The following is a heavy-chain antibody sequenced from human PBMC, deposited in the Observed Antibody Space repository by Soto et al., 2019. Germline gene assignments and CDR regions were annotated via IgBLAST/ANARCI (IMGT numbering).Heavy chain of an antibody. D-gene: IGHD3-22*01. J-gene: IGHJ5*02. CDR3: ASSTMIVVITA. V-gene: IGHV3-23*01. Sequence: PGGSLRLSCAASGFTFSNYAMNWVRQAPGKGLEWITIISGNDNRTYYADSVKGRFTISRDNSQNTLYLQMNSLRADDTAIYYCASSTMIVVITAWGQGTLVTVSS. CDR1: GFTFSNYA. CDR2: ISGNDNRT.